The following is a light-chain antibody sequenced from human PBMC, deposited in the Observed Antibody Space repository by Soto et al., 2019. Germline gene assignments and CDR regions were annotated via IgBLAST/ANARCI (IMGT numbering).Light chain of an antibody. J-gene: IGKJ4*01. CDR2: DAS. CDR1: QDISNY. Sequence: IQMTQSPSTLSASVGVRVTITCLASQDISNYLNWYQQKPGKTTTLLIYDASNFKTRVPSTFSGSGSGTNFTCLISSLLPEDIATNYCQQYDNLLSCGRGTKVYIK. V-gene: IGKV1-33*01. CDR3: QQYDNLLS.